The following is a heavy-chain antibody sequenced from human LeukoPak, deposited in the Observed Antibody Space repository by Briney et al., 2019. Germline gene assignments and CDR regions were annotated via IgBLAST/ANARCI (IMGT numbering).Heavy chain of an antibody. CDR1: GFSFSGHW. CDR2: ISPTGSTT. V-gene: IGHV3-74*01. Sequence: GGSLRLSCTASGFSFSGHWMHWARQLPGKGLVWVSRISPTGSTTSYADSVKGRFTVSRDNAKNTLYLQVNNLRAEDTAVYYCAKIVWVSSGPMDFWGQGTLVTVSS. J-gene: IGHJ4*02. CDR3: AKIVWVSSGPMDF. D-gene: IGHD6-19*01.